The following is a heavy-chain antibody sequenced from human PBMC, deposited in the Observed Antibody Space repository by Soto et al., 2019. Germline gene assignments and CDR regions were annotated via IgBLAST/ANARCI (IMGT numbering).Heavy chain of an antibody. Sequence: GGSLRLSCAASGFTFSSYWMSWVRQAPGKGLEWVANIKQDGSEKYYVDSVKGRFTISRDNAKNSLYLQMNSLRAEDTAVYYCARGGITIFGVVFDYWGQGTLVTVSS. CDR1: GFTFSSYW. CDR3: ARGGITIFGVVFDY. V-gene: IGHV3-7*01. CDR2: IKQDGSEK. D-gene: IGHD3-3*01. J-gene: IGHJ4*02.